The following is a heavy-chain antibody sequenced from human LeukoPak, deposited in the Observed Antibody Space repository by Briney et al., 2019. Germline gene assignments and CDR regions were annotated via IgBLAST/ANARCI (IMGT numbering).Heavy chain of an antibody. CDR1: GFIFSSYW. CDR2: INSDGSST. V-gene: IGHV3-74*01. Sequence: GGSLRLSCAASGFIFSSYWMHWVRQAPGRGLVWVSHINSDGSSTTYADSVKGRFTISRDNSKNTLYLQMNSLRAEDTAVYYCAKAPELNTAGLWGQGTLVTVSS. J-gene: IGHJ4*02. CDR3: AKAPELNTAGL. D-gene: IGHD5-18*01.